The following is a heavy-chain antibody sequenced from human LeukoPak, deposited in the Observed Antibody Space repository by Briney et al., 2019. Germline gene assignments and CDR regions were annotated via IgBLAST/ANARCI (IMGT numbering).Heavy chain of an antibody. Sequence: PSETLSLTCTVSGGSISTYYWSWIRQPPGKALEWIGYIYYSGSTNYNPSLKSRVTISVDTSKNQFSLKLSSVTAADTAVYYCARMPRSQDTDYWGQGTLVTVSS. D-gene: IGHD2-15*01. J-gene: IGHJ4*02. CDR2: IYYSGST. V-gene: IGHV4-59*01. CDR1: GGSISTYY. CDR3: ARMPRSQDTDY.